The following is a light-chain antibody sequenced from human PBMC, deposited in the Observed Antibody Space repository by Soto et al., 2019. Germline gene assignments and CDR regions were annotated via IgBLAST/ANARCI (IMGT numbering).Light chain of an antibody. Sequence: EIVMTQSPATLSVSPGETATLSCRASHTITSHIAWYQQKPGQAPRLLMHDASARATGIPARFSASGSGTEFTLTSSSLQSEDFAVYYCQQYYYWWTFGQGTKVEIK. CDR2: DAS. V-gene: IGKV3-15*01. CDR3: QQYYYWWT. CDR1: HTITSH. J-gene: IGKJ1*01.